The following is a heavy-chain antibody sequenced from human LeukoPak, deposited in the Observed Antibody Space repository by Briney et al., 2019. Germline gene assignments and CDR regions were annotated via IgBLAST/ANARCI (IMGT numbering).Heavy chain of an antibody. Sequence: GASVKVSCKASGYTFTSYDINWVRQATGQGLEWMGWMNPNSGNTGYAQKFQGRVTMTRNTSISTAYMELSSLRSEDTAVYYCAKEAREYVGATPFGYWGQGTLVTVSS. D-gene: IGHD1-26*01. CDR2: MNPNSGNT. CDR3: AKEAREYVGATPFGY. J-gene: IGHJ4*02. CDR1: GYTFTSYD. V-gene: IGHV1-8*01.